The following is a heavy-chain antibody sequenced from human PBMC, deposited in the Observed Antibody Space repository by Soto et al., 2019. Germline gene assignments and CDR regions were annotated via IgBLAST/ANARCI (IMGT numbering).Heavy chain of an antibody. CDR2: INPKSGGT. CDR1: GYTFTDHY. D-gene: IGHD2-15*01. CDR3: ARWGQEYCSGGSCPQHDNSYGMDV. J-gene: IGHJ6*02. Sequence: ASVKVSCKSSGYTFTDHYIHWVRQAPGPGLEWMGWINPKSGGTNYAQKFQGRVTMTRDTSISTAYLDLSGLSSNDTAMYFCARWGQEYCSGGSCPQHDNSYGMDVWGQGTTVTVSS. V-gene: IGHV1-2*02.